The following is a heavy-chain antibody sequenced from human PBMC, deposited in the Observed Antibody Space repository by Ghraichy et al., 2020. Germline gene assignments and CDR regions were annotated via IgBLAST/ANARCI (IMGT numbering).Heavy chain of an antibody. CDR3: ARGHVDTAMSYFDY. Sequence: SETLSLTCTVSGGSISSYYWSWIRQPPGKGLEWIGYIYYSGSTNYNPSLKSRVTISVDTSKNQFSLKLSSVTAADTAVYYCARGHVDTAMSYFDYWGQGTLVTVSS. CDR1: GGSISSYY. V-gene: IGHV4-59*01. D-gene: IGHD5-18*01. CDR2: IYYSGST. J-gene: IGHJ4*02.